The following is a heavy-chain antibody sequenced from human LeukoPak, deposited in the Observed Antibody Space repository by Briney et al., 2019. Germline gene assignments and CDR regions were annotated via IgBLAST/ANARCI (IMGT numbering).Heavy chain of an antibody. J-gene: IGHJ4*02. CDR3: ARDRWYAFDY. D-gene: IGHD6-13*01. V-gene: IGHV1-18*01. CDR1: GYTFTVNG. Sequence: ASVKVSCKASGYTFTVNGISWMRQAPGQGLDWLGWISANSGDTNYAEQFQGRLTLATDTSTSTAYMELRSLRDDDTAVYYCARDRWYAFDYWGQGTLVTVSS. CDR2: ISANSGDT.